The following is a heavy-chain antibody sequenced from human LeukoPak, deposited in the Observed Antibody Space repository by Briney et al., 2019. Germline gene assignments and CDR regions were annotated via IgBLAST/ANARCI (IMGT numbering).Heavy chain of an antibody. V-gene: IGHV3-66*01. D-gene: IGHD5-18*01. J-gene: IGHJ4*02. CDR3: ARDQYSYAHAAH. Sequence: GGSLRLSCAASGFAVSSNYMSWVRQAPGKGLEWVSVIYSGGTTYYADSVKGRFTISRDNSKNTLHLQMNSLRAEDTAVYYCARDQYSYAHAAHWGQGTLVTVSS. CDR1: GFAVSSNY. CDR2: IYSGGTT.